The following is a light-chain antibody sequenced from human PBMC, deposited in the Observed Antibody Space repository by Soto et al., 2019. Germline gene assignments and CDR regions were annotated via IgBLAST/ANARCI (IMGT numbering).Light chain of an antibody. J-gene: IGKJ2*01. CDR3: QQYRSRQYT. Sequence: DIQMTQSPSTLSAYVGERVTITCRASQSISPWLAWYQKKPGKAPNLLIYRASNLQTGVPSRFSGSGSGTAFTLIINSRQPDDVANYCCQQYRSRQYTFGQGTKLEIE. CDR1: QSISPW. CDR2: RAS. V-gene: IGKV1-5*03.